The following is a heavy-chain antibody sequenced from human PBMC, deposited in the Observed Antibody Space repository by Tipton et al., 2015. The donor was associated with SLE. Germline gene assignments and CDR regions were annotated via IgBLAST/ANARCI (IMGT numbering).Heavy chain of an antibody. J-gene: IGHJ4*02. CDR2: ISPHSTI. CDR1: GFSVSSYE. CDR3: ARDPAGSRLDY. D-gene: IGHD5/OR15-5a*01. Sequence: SLRLSCAASGFSVSSYEMNWVRQAPGKGLEWVSYISPHSTIKYADSVKGRFTISRDNAKNSLYLRMNSLRAEDTAVYYCARDPAGSRLDYWGQGTLVTVSS. V-gene: IGHV3-48*03.